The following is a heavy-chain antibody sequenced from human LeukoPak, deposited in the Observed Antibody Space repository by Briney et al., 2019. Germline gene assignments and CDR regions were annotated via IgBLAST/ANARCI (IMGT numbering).Heavy chain of an antibody. V-gene: IGHV1-18*01. CDR3: ARVRAVYYYYYYMDV. CDR1: GYTFTSYG. CDR2: ISAYNGNT. J-gene: IGHJ6*03. Sequence: ASVKVSCKASGYTFTSYGISWVRQAPGQGLEWMGWISAYNGNTNYAQKLQGRVTMTTDTSTSTAYMELSSLRSEDTAVYYCARVRAVYYYYYYMDVWGKGTTVTVSS.